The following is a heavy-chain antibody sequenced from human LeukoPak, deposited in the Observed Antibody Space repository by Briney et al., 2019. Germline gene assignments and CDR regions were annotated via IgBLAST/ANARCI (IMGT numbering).Heavy chain of an antibody. V-gene: IGHV4-39*01. CDR2: SYYIGNT. Sequence: PSETLSLTCVVSVGSIRRGGYYWAWIRQSPGGGLEYIGSSYYIGNTFYSPSLQSRVTISVDTSKNQFSLKLSSVTGADTAVYYCARPPGIAAAWFDPWGQGTLVTASS. CDR1: VGSIRRGGYY. CDR3: ARPPGIAAAWFDP. D-gene: IGHD6-13*01. J-gene: IGHJ5*02.